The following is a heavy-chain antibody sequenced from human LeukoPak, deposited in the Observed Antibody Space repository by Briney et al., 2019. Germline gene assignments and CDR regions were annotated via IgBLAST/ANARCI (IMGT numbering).Heavy chain of an antibody. Sequence: PGGSLRLSCAASGFTFSSYGMSWVRQAPGKGLEWVGRIKSKTDGGTTDYAAPVKGRFTISRDDSKTTLYLQMNSLKTEDTAVYYCTTVPTYGSGAPFDYWGQGTLVTVSS. CDR1: GFTFSSYG. CDR3: TTVPTYGSGAPFDY. J-gene: IGHJ4*02. CDR2: IKSKTDGGTT. D-gene: IGHD3-10*01. V-gene: IGHV3-15*01.